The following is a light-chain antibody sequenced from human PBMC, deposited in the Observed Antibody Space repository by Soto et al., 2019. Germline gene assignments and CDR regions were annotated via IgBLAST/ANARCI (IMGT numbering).Light chain of an antibody. CDR2: GAS. CDR3: LQHNSWPRT. V-gene: IGKV3-15*01. CDR1: QSVSTN. J-gene: IGKJ1*01. Sequence: EIVMTQSPATLSVSPGERATLSCRASQSVSTNLAWYQQKPGQAPRLLIFGASTRATDVPARFSGSGSGTEFTPTISSRQSEDFAVYYCLQHNSWPRTFGQGT.